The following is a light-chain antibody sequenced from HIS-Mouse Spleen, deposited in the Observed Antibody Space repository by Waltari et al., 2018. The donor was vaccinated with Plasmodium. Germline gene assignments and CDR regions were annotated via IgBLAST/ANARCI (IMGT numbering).Light chain of an antibody. CDR1: QSVSSN. CDR2: GAS. J-gene: IGKJ5*01. V-gene: IGKV3-15*01. CDR3: QQYKNWPVT. Sequence: EIVMTQSPATLSVSPGERATLSCRASQSVSSNLAWYQQKPGQAPRLLIHGASTRATGIPARFSGSGSETEFTLSISSLQSEDFAVYYCQQYKNWPVTFGQGTRLEIK.